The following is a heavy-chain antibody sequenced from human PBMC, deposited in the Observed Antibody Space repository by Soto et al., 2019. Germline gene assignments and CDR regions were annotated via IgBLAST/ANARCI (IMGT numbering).Heavy chain of an antibody. D-gene: IGHD2-15*01. CDR2: ISAYNGNT. J-gene: IGHJ6*02. CDR3: ARVDQHCKRDYYYCYRMDV. V-gene: IGHV1-18*01. Sequence: ASVKVSCKASGYTFTSQGISWVRQAPGQGLEWMGWISAYNGNTNYAQKLQGRVTMTTDTSTSTAHMELRSLRSDDTAVYYCARVDQHCKRDYYYCYRMDVSGQGTTVTVSS. CDR1: GYTFTSQG.